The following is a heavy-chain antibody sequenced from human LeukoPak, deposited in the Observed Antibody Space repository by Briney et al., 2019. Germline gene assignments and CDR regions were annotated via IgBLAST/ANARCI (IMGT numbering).Heavy chain of an antibody. J-gene: IGHJ4*02. D-gene: IGHD2-15*01. CDR2: ISSSGSTI. CDR1: GFTFSDYY. V-gene: IGHV3-11*01. CDR3: ASDTRADIVGGGYDY. Sequence: GGSLRLSCAASGFTFSDYYMSWIRQAPGKGLEWVSYISSSGSTIYYADSVKGRFTISRDNAKNSLYLQMNSLRAEDTAVYYWASDTRADIVGGGYDYWGQRTLVTVSS.